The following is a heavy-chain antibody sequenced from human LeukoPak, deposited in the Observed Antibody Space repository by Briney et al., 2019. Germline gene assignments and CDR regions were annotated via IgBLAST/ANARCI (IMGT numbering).Heavy chain of an antibody. D-gene: IGHD3-10*01. V-gene: IGHV4-59*01. J-gene: IGHJ4*02. Sequence: SETLSLTRTVSVVYISRYYWGWVRAPPGEGLEWIGDNYYSGNPTYNPSLQSRVTISVETSKNHFSLKLSSVTAADTAVYYCARSRITMVRGADTSLFDYWGQGTLVTVSS. CDR1: VVYISRYY. CDR2: NYYSGNP. CDR3: ARSRITMVRGADTSLFDY.